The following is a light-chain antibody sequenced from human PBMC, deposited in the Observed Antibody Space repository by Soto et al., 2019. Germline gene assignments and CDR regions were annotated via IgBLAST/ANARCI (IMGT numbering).Light chain of an antibody. Sequence: ESVLTQSPATLSLSPGECATLSCRASQSVSSYLAWNQQKPGQAPRLLIYAAYNRATGIPARFSGSGSGTDFTLTNSSLEPEDFAFYYCQQRTDTFGQGTKLEIK. CDR2: AAY. J-gene: IGKJ2*01. V-gene: IGKV3-11*01. CDR3: QQRTDT. CDR1: QSVSSY.